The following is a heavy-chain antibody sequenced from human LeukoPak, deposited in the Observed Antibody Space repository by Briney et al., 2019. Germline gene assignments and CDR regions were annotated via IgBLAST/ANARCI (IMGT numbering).Heavy chain of an antibody. D-gene: IGHD6-19*01. CDR2: VSGSGVYT. V-gene: IGHV3-23*01. CDR1: GFTFSSYW. Sequence: PGGSLRLSCAASGFTFSSYWVSWVRQAPGRGLEWVSSVSGSGVYTHYPDSVQGRFTISRDNSKNTLYLQMSSLRAEDTAVYFCAKYAETTSVAGFDSWGQGALVTVSS. J-gene: IGHJ4*02. CDR3: AKYAETTSVAGFDS.